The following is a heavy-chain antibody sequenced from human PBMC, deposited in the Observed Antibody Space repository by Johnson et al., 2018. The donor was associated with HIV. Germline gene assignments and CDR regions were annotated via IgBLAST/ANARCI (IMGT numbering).Heavy chain of an antibody. CDR1: GFTFSNVW. V-gene: IGHV3-7*01. D-gene: IGHD5-18*01. J-gene: IGHJ3*01. CDR2: IKQDGSEK. Sequence: VQLVESGGGVVQPGGSLRLSCAASGFTFSNVWMTWVRQAPGKGLEWVANIKQDGSEKYYVDSVKGRFTISRDNAKNSLYLQMNSLRAEDTAVYYCARDQRGGYSYGDAFDFWGQGTMVTVSS. CDR3: ARDQRGGYSYGDAFDF.